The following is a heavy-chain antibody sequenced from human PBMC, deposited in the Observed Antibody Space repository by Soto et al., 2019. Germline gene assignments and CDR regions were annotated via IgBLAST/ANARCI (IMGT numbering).Heavy chain of an antibody. CDR1: GFTFSSYA. V-gene: IGHV3-64*01. Sequence: GGSLRLSCAASGFTFSSYAMHWARQAPGKGLEYVSAISSNGGSTYYANSVKGRFTISRDNSKNTLYLQMGSLRAEDMAVYYCARAHSTTVTTYYFDYWGQGTLVTVSS. J-gene: IGHJ4*02. CDR3: ARAHSTTVTTYYFDY. D-gene: IGHD4-17*01. CDR2: ISSNGGST.